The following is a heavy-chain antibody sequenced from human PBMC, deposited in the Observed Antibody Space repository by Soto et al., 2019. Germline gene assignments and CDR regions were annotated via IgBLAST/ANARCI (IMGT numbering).Heavy chain of an antibody. CDR3: VMVDNYVTPTPQDV. V-gene: IGHV1-18*01. CDR2: ISPYTGNT. CDR1: GYIFVNYG. D-gene: IGHD3-16*01. Sequence: QVQLVQTGDEVKKPGASVKVSCKASGYIFVNYGIAWVRQAPGQGLEWMGWISPYTGNTHSASKVQGRLTMTTDTSTSTAYMDLGSLTSDDTAVYYCVMVDNYVTPTPQDVWGQGTTVTVSS. J-gene: IGHJ6*02.